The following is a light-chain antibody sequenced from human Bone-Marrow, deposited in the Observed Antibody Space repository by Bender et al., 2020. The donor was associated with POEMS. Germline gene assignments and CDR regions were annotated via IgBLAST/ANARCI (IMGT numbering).Light chain of an antibody. J-gene: IGLJ2*01. V-gene: IGLV3-1*01. CDR3: QTWDSGYVV. Sequence: ELTQPPSVSVSPGQTASISCSGDNLGNGDISWYQQRPGQSPVLVIYQDVKRPSGIPDRFSGSNSANRATLTISGTQALDEADYFCQTWDSGYVVFGRGTKLTVL. CDR1: NLGNGD. CDR2: QDV.